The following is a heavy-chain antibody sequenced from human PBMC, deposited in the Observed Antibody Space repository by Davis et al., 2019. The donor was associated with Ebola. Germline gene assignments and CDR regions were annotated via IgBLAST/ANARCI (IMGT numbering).Heavy chain of an antibody. V-gene: IGHV3-20*04. CDR3: AREQSPGDSYYFDY. J-gene: IGHJ4*02. Sequence: GESLKISCAASGFTFSSYSMNWVRQAPGKGLEWVSGINWNGGSTGYADSVKGRFTISRDNAKNSLYLQMNSLRAEDTALYYCAREQSPGDSYYFDYWGQGTLVTVSS. CDR2: INWNGGST. CDR1: GFTFSSYS. D-gene: IGHD7-27*01.